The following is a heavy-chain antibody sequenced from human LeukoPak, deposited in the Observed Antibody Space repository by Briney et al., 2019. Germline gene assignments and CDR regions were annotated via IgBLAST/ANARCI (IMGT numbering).Heavy chain of an antibody. D-gene: IGHD2-15*01. CDR3: ARDVV. Sequence: GGSLRLSCAASGFTVRNNYMSCVRQAPGKGLEWISVIYSGGGTSYADSVKGRFTISRDNSKNTLYLQMNSLSAEDTAVYYCARDVVWGQGALVTVSS. J-gene: IGHJ4*02. V-gene: IGHV3-53*05. CDR1: GFTVRNNY. CDR2: IYSGGGT.